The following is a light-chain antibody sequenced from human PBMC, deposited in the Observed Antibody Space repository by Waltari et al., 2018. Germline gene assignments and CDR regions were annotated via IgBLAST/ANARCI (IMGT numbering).Light chain of an antibody. V-gene: IGKV1-5*01. J-gene: IGKJ1*01. CDR2: DAS. CDR1: QSVSSW. CDR3: QQYRGLWT. Sequence: IQMTRSPSPLPPSVGARSTIPSRASQSVSSWLAWYRQKPGEAPKLLIYDASSLESGVPSRFSGSGSGTEFTLTISSLQSDDFATYYCQQYRGLWTFGQGTRVEVK.